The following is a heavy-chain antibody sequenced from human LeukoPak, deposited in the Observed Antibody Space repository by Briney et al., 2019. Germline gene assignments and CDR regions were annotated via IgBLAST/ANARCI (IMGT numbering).Heavy chain of an antibody. CDR2: IYYSGST. CDR1: GYSISSGYY. Sequence: SETLSLTCTVSGYSISSGYYWGWIRQPPGKGLEWIGSIYYSGSTYYNPSLKSRVTISVDTSKNQFSLKLSSVTAADTAVYYCARDPVAGTDYFDYWGQGTLVTVSS. D-gene: IGHD6-19*01. CDR3: ARDPVAGTDYFDY. J-gene: IGHJ4*02. V-gene: IGHV4-38-2*02.